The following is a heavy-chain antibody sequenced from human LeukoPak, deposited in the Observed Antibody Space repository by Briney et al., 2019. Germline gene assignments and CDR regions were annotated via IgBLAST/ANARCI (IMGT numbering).Heavy chain of an antibody. Sequence: GGSLRLPCAASGFTFSNYLMHWVRQVPGKGLVWVSRINDDGSATFYADSVKGRFTISRDNAKNTLFLQINSLRAEDTAVYYCAREILAPGKTHDYWGQGTLVTVSS. J-gene: IGHJ4*02. V-gene: IGHV3-74*01. CDR1: GFTFSNYL. CDR2: INDDGSAT. CDR3: AREILAPGKTHDY.